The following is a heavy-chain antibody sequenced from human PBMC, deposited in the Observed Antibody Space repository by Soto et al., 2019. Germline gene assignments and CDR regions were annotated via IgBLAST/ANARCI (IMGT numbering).Heavy chain of an antibody. D-gene: IGHD3-3*01. CDR2: INPNSGGT. J-gene: IGHJ6*02. CDR3: ARDNKPYYDFWSGYYYYGMDV. Sequence: ASVKVSCKASGYTFTGYYMHWVRQAPGQGLERMGWINPNSGGTNYAQKFQGWVTMTRDTSISTAYMELSRLRSDDTAVYYCARDNKPYYDFWSGYYYYGMDVWGQGTTVTVSS. V-gene: IGHV1-2*04. CDR1: GYTFTGYY.